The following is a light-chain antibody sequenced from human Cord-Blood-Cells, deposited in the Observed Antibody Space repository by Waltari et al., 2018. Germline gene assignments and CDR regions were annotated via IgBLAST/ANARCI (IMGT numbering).Light chain of an antibody. CDR1: QSVLYSSNNKNY. CDR2: WAS. V-gene: IGKV4-1*01. CDR3: QQYYSTPFT. J-gene: IGKJ4*01. Sequence: DIVMTQSPDSLAVSLGERATINCKSSQSVLYSSNNKNYLAWYQQKPGQPPKLLIYWASTRESGVPDRFSGSGSGTYFTLTSSSLQAEDVAVYYCQQYYSTPFTFGGGTKVEIK.